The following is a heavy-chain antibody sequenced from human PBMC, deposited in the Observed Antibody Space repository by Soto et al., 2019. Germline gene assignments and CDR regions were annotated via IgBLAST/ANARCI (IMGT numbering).Heavy chain of an antibody. Sequence: GASVKVSCKASGYTFTSYDINWVRQATGQGLEWMGWMNPNSGETIYAQKFQGRVTMTEDTSTDTAYMELSSLRSEDTAVYYCATRAYYGDYVLRYFDYWGQGTLVTVSS. V-gene: IGHV1-8*01. CDR1: GYTFTSYD. D-gene: IGHD4-17*01. CDR3: ATRAYYGDYVLRYFDY. CDR2: MNPNSGET. J-gene: IGHJ4*02.